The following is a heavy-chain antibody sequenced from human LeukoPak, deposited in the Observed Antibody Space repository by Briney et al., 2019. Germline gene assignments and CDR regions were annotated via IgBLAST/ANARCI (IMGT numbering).Heavy chain of an antibody. CDR2: ISSSSSYT. CDR3: ARAVYYFEY. D-gene: IGHD5/OR15-5a*01. CDR1: GFTFSVYY. Sequence: PGGSLTLSCAASGFTFSVYYMSCSRQAPGGGLEWLSYISSSSSYTNYADSVKGRFTISRDKAKNSLYPQINSLRDEDRAVYSCARAVYYFEYWGQGTLVTVSS. V-gene: IGHV3-11*06. J-gene: IGHJ4*02.